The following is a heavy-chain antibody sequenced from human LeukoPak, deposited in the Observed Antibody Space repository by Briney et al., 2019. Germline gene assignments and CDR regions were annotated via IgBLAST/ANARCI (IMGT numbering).Heavy chain of an antibody. CDR1: GFTFSSYA. CDR3: AKDTDGGSYYFDY. Sequence: GGSLRLFCAASGFTFSSYAMSWVRQAPGKGLEWVSAISGSGGSTYYADSVTSRFTISRDNSKNTLYLQMNSLRAEDTAVYYCAKDTDGGSYYFDYWGQGTLVTVSS. CDR2: ISGSGGST. D-gene: IGHD2-15*01. V-gene: IGHV3-23*01. J-gene: IGHJ4*02.